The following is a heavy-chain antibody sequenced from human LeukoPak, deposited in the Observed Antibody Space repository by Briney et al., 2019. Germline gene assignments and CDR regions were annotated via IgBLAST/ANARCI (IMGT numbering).Heavy chain of an antibody. Sequence: ASVKISCKVSGYTFTDYYMHWVQQAPGKGLEWMGLVDPEDGETIYAEKFQGRVTITADTSRDTAYMELSSLRSEDTAVYYCATVDLGTTPSTGYYMDVWGKGTTVTVSS. CDR2: VDPEDGET. CDR3: ATVDLGTTPSTGYYMDV. J-gene: IGHJ6*03. D-gene: IGHD2-8*02. CDR1: GYTFTDYY. V-gene: IGHV1-69-2*01.